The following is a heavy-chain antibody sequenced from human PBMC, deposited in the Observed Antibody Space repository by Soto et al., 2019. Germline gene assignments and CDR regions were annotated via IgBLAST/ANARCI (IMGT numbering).Heavy chain of an antibody. V-gene: IGHV3-30*18. CDR1: GFTFSSYG. Sequence: QVQLVESGGGVVQPGRSLRLSCAASGFTFSSYGMHWVRQAPGKGLEWVAVISYDGSNKYYADSVKGRFTISRDNSKNTLYLQMNSLRAEDTAVYYCAKDEGVVITFFDYWGQGTLVTVSS. CDR2: ISYDGSNK. J-gene: IGHJ4*02. CDR3: AKDEGVVITFFDY. D-gene: IGHD3-22*01.